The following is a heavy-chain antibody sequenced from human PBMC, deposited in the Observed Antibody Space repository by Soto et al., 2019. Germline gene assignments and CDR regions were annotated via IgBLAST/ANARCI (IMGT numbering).Heavy chain of an antibody. V-gene: IGHV1-18*01. D-gene: IGHD4-17*01. Sequence: ASVKLSCKASGYTFTSYGISWVRQAPGQGLEWMGWISAYNGNTNYAQKLQGRVTMTTDTSTSTAYMELRSLRSDDTAVYYCARVLLYGDYMIIDPWGQGTLVTVSS. J-gene: IGHJ5*02. CDR1: GYTFTSYG. CDR3: ARVLLYGDYMIIDP. CDR2: ISAYNGNT.